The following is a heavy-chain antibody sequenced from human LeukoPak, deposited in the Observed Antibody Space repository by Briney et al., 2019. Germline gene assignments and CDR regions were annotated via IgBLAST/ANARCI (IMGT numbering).Heavy chain of an antibody. Sequence: GGSLRLSCTASGFAFSDFWMSWVRQAPGKGLEWVANIRQDGNAKYYVPSVRGRFTISRGNTKNSVYLQMNSLTAEDTALYYCATSFDSSGNSWGQGTLVTVSS. CDR3: ATSFDSSGNS. CDR2: IRQDGNAK. J-gene: IGHJ4*02. CDR1: GFAFSDFW. V-gene: IGHV3-7*01. D-gene: IGHD3-22*01.